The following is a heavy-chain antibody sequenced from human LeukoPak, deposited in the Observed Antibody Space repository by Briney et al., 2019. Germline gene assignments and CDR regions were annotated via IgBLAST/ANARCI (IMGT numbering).Heavy chain of an antibody. CDR2: VYYSGST. CDR1: GGSISSYY. D-gene: IGHD6-13*01. J-gene: IGHJ5*02. Sequence: PSETLSHTCTVSGGSISSYYWSWIRQPPGKGLEWIGYVYYSGSTNYNPSLKSRVTISVDTSKNQFSLKLSSVTAADTAVYYCAREVGIAAAGDNWFDPWGQGTLVTVSS. CDR3: AREVGIAAAGDNWFDP. V-gene: IGHV4-59*01.